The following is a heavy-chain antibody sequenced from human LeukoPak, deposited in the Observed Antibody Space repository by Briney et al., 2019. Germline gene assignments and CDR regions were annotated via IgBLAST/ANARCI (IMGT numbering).Heavy chain of an antibody. CDR3: ARHGDWGRYYFDY. J-gene: IGHJ4*02. CDR1: GGSFSGYY. V-gene: IGHV4-34*01. D-gene: IGHD2-21*01. Sequence: SETLSLTCAVYGGSFSGYYWSWIRQPPGKGLEWIGEINHSGSTNYNPSLKSRVTISVDTSKNQFSLKLGSVTAADTAVYYCARHGDWGRYYFDYWGQGTLVTVSS. CDR2: INHSGST.